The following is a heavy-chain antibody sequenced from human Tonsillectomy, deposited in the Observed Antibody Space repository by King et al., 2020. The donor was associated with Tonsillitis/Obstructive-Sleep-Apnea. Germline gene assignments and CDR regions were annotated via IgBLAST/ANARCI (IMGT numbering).Heavy chain of an antibody. D-gene: IGHD3-10*01. J-gene: IGHJ4*02. CDR1: GGSISSYY. CDR2: IYYSGST. CDR3: ARGGYYGSGSPDDY. Sequence: QLQLQESGPGLVKPSETLSLTCTVSGGSISSYYWSWIRQPTGKGLEWIGYIYYSGSTNYNPSLKSRVTISVDTSKNQFSLKLSSVTAADTAVYYCARGGYYGSGSPDDYWGQGTLVTVSS. V-gene: IGHV4-59*01.